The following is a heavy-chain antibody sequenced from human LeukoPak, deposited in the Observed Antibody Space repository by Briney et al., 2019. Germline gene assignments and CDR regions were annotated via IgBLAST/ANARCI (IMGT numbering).Heavy chain of an antibody. CDR3: ARERGDYSYYYYGMDV. CDR2: IHYSGST. D-gene: IGHD4-17*01. V-gene: IGHV4-61*01. J-gene: IGHJ6*02. Sequence: PSETLSLTCTVSGGSVSSGTYYWSWIRQSPGKGLEWIGFIHYSGSTNYNPSLKSRVSISVDTSKNQFSLKLSSVTAADTAVYYCARERGDYSYYYYGMDVWGQGTTVTVSS. CDR1: GGSVSSGTYY.